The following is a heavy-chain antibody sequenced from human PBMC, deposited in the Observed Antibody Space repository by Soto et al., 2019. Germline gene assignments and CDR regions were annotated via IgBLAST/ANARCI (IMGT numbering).Heavy chain of an antibody. CDR1: GDSFRGYY. V-gene: IGHV4-4*07. J-gene: IGHJ5*02. D-gene: IGHD6-13*01. CDR2: VYTSGNT. Sequence: QVQLQESGPGLVKPSDTLSLTCTVSGDSFRGYYWSWIRQAAGKGLEWIGRVYTSGNTDYNPYLTIRITVSIDTPKNQFSLRLRFVTAADTAVYYCAREAAETVGDGYWCDPWGRGTLVTVSS. CDR3: AREAAETVGDGYWCDP.